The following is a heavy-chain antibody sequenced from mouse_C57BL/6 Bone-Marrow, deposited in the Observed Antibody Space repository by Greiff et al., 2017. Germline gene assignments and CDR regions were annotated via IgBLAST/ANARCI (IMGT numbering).Heavy chain of an antibody. Sequence: EVKVVESEGGLVQPGSSMKLSCTASGFTFSDYYMAWVRQVTEKGLEWVANINYDGSSTYYLDSLKSRFIISRDNAKNILYLHMSSLKSADTAMYYCARAYYDYVPSGFFDYWGQGTTLTVSS. J-gene: IGHJ2*01. V-gene: IGHV5-16*02. CDR3: ARAYYDYVPSGFFDY. CDR2: INYDGSST. CDR1: GFTFSDYY. D-gene: IGHD2-4*01.